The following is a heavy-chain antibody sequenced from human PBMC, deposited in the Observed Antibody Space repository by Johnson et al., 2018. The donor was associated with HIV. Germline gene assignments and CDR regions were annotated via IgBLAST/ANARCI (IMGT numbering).Heavy chain of an antibody. CDR1: GFTFSGSP. CDR2: IRSKVNNYAT. V-gene: IGHV3-73*01. CDR3: TTYSGSHRGGDAFDI. Sequence: VQLVESGGGLVQPGGSLKLSCAASGFTFSGSPMHWVRQASGKGLEWVGRIRSKVNNYATAYAASVTGRFIIPRDDSNNTAYLQMNSLKTEDTAMYYCTTYSGSHRGGDAFDIWGQGTMVTVSS. D-gene: IGHD1-26*01. J-gene: IGHJ3*02.